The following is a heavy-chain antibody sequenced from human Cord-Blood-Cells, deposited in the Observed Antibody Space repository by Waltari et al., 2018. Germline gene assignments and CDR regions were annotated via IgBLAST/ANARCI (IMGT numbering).Heavy chain of an antibody. CDR1: GGSFSGYY. V-gene: IGHV4-34*01. J-gene: IGHJ4*02. CDR2: INHSGST. D-gene: IGHD3-16*01. Sequence: QVQLQQWGAGLLKPSETLSLTCAVYGGSFSGYYWSWIRQPPGKGLEWIGEINHSGSTNYNPSLKSRVTISVDTSKNQFSLKLSSVTAADTAVYYSARVRGGDLSPDYWGQGTLVTVSS. CDR3: ARVRGGDLSPDY.